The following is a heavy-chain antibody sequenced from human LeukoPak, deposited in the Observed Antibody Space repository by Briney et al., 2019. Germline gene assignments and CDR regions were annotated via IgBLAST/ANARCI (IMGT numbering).Heavy chain of an antibody. CDR1: GFTFSNYW. CDR2: IKSDGSST. D-gene: IGHD2-21*01. CDR3: ARELPFDL. Sequence: GGALRLSCAAPGFTFSNYWMHWVPQTPGKGLVWVSRIKSDGSSTNYADSVKGRFTISRDNAKNALYLQMNSLRAEDTAVYYCARELPFDLWGRGTLVTVSS. J-gene: IGHJ2*01. V-gene: IGHV3-74*01.